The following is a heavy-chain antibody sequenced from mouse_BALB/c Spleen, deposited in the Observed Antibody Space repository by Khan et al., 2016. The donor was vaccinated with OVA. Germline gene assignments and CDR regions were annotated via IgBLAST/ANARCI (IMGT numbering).Heavy chain of an antibody. CDR1: GYSITSNYA. CDR3: TRKNYYDYAVDY. CDR2: ISYSGST. Sequence: EVQLQESGPGLVTPSQSLSLTCTVTGYSITSNYAWNWIRQFPGNQLEWMGYISYSGSTCYNPSLKSRISITRDTSKHQFFLQLNSVTTEDTASYYCTRKNYYDYAVDYWGQGTSVTVSS. D-gene: IGHD1-1*01. V-gene: IGHV3-2*02. J-gene: IGHJ4*01.